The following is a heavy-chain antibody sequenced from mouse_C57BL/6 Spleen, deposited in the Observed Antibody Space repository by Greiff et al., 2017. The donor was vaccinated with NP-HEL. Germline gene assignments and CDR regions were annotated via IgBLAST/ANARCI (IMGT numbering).Heavy chain of an antibody. CDR1: GFTFSDYY. Sequence: EVKLVESGGGLVQPGGSLKLSCAASGFTFSDYYMYWVRQTPEKRLEWVAYISNGGGSTYYPDTVKGRFTISRDNAKTTLYLQMSRLKSEDTAMYYCASNADGLRRGDYAMDYWGQGTSVTVSS. V-gene: IGHV5-12*01. J-gene: IGHJ4*01. CDR2: ISNGGGST. D-gene: IGHD2-4*01. CDR3: ASNADGLRRGDYAMDY.